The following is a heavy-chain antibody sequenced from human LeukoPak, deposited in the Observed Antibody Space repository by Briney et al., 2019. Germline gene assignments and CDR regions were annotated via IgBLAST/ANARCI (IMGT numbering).Heavy chain of an antibody. J-gene: IGHJ6*03. CDR1: GFTFSSYS. Sequence: GGSLRLSCAASGFTFSSYSMNWVRQAPGKGLEWVSSISSSSSYIYYADSVKGRFTISRDNAKNSLYLQMNSPRAEDTAVYYCARWRGSYYYYYMDVWGKGTTVTVSS. CDR2: ISSSSSYI. V-gene: IGHV3-21*01. D-gene: IGHD3-10*01. CDR3: ARWRGSYYYYYMDV.